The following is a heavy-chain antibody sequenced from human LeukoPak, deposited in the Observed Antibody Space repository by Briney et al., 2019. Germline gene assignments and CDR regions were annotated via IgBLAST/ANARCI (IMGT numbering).Heavy chain of an antibody. Sequence: GSLIPSFAASGFTFSSYEIDWVRQAPGKGLERVSDISSSGTTIHYADSVKGRFTIPRDNANNSQYLQMSRLRAEDTAVYYGARGLDDGYSYGLDYWGQGTLVTVSS. CDR1: GFTFSSYE. J-gene: IGHJ4*02. V-gene: IGHV3-48*03. D-gene: IGHD5-18*01. CDR3: ARGLDDGYSYGLDY. CDR2: ISSSGTTI.